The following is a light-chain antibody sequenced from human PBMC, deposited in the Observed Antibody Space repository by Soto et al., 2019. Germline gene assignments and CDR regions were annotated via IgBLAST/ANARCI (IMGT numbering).Light chain of an antibody. CDR1: SSNLGAGYD. V-gene: IGLV1-40*01. J-gene: IGLJ3*02. CDR2: GNN. CDR3: QSFDSSLTGGGV. Sequence: QSVLTQPLSVSGAPGQRVTISCTGTSSNLGAGYDVHWYQQLPGTAPRLLIYGNNNRPSGVPDRFSGSKSGSSASLAISGLQAEDEADYYCQSFDSSLTGGGVFGGGTKLTVL.